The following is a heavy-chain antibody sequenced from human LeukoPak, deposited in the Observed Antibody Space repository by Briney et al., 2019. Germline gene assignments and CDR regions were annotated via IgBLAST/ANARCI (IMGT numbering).Heavy chain of an antibody. J-gene: IGHJ4*02. D-gene: IGHD1-14*01. V-gene: IGHV3-9*01. CDR1: GFTFDDYA. Sequence: PGGSLRLSCAASGFTFDDYAMHWVRQAPGKGLEWVSGISWNSGSIGYADSVKGRFTISRDNAKNTLYLQMNSLRAEDTAVYYCAKDRDSGNYWGQGTLVTVSS. CDR3: AKDRDSGNY. CDR2: ISWNSGSI.